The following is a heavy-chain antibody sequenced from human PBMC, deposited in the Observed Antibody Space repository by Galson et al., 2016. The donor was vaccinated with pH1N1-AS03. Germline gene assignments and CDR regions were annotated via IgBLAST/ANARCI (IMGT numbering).Heavy chain of an antibody. Sequence: ETLSLTCTVSSGSISSYSWNWIRQPPGKGLEWIGSIYSIGGTNYNPSLESRITISVEASKNQFSLKLRSVTAADTAVYYCARATAVVPPYFDYWGQGTVATVSS. CDR2: IYSIGGT. CDR1: SGSISSYS. CDR3: ARATAVVPPYFDY. J-gene: IGHJ4*02. V-gene: IGHV4-59*01. D-gene: IGHD6-13*01.